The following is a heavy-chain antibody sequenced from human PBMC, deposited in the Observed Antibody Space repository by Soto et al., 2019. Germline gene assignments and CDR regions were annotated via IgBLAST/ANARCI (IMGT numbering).Heavy chain of an antibody. CDR1: GFSLSTSGMC. J-gene: IGHJ5*02. Sequence: SGPTLVNPTQTLTLTCTFSGFSLSTSGMCVSWIRQPPGKALEWLARIDWDDDKYYSTSLKTRLTISKDTSKNQVVLTMTNMDPVDTATYYCARVEYYYGSGSYSGFDPWGQGTLVTVSS. V-gene: IGHV2-70*11. CDR3: ARVEYYYGSGSYSGFDP. CDR2: IDWDDDK. D-gene: IGHD3-10*01.